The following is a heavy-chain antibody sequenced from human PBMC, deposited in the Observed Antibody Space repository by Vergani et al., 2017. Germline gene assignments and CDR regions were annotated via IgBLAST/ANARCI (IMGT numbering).Heavy chain of an antibody. J-gene: IGHJ5*02. Sequence: QVQLVQSGAEVKKPGSSVKVSCKASGGTFSSYAISWVRQAPGQGLEWMGGIIPIFGTANYAQKFQGRVTITADESTSTAYMELSSLRSEDTAVSYCARESHYDILTGYTLNPNNWFDPWGQGTLVTVSS. CDR2: IIPIFGTA. CDR3: ARESHYDILTGYTLNPNNWFDP. V-gene: IGHV1-69*01. D-gene: IGHD3-9*01. CDR1: GGTFSSYA.